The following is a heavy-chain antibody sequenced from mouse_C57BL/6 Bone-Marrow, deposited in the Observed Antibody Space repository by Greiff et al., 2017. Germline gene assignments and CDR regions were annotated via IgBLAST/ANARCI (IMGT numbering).Heavy chain of an antibody. CDR3: ARWSYYYGSSGYAMDY. CDR2: INPNNGGT. CDR1: GYTFTDYN. D-gene: IGHD1-1*01. V-gene: IGHV1-18*01. J-gene: IGHJ4*01. Sequence: VQLQQSGPELVKPGASVKIPCKASGYTFTDYNMDWVKQSHGKSLEWIGDINPNNGGTIYNQKFKGKATLTVDKSSSTAYMELRSLTSEDTAVYYCARWSYYYGSSGYAMDYWGQGTSVTVSS.